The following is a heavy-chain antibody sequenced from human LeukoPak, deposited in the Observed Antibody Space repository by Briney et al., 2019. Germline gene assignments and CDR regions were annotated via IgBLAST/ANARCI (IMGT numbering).Heavy chain of an antibody. Sequence: ASVKVSCKASGYTFTSYGISWVRQAPGQGLEWMGWISGYSGNTNYGQKFQGRVTMTTDTSTTTAYMELRSLRSDDTAVYYCARGYDSSRRGAFDIWGQGTMVTVSS. J-gene: IGHJ3*02. V-gene: IGHV1-18*01. CDR1: GYTFTSYG. CDR3: ARGYDSSRRGAFDI. CDR2: ISGYSGNT. D-gene: IGHD3-22*01.